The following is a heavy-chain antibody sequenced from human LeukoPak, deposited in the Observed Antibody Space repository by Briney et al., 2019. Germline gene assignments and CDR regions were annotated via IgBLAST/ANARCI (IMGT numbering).Heavy chain of an antibody. V-gene: IGHV3-21*01. CDR3: AGGAVRGVISVWFDP. D-gene: IGHD3-10*01. Sequence: GGSLRLSCAASGFTFSSYSMNWVRQAPGKGLEWVSSISSSSSYIYYADSVKGRFTISRDNAKNSLYLQMNSLRAEATAVYYCAGGAVRGVISVWFDPWGQGTLVTVSS. CDR1: GFTFSSYS. CDR2: ISSSSSYI. J-gene: IGHJ5*02.